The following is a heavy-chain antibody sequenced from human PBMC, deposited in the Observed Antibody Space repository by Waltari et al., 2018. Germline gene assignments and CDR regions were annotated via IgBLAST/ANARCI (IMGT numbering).Heavy chain of an antibody. CDR3: ARDREPLESWFDP. V-gene: IGHV4-59*01. Sequence: STNYNPSLKSRVTISVDTSKNQFSLKLSSVTAADTAVYYCARDREPLESWFDPWGQGTLVTVSS. D-gene: IGHD1-26*01. J-gene: IGHJ5*02. CDR2: ST.